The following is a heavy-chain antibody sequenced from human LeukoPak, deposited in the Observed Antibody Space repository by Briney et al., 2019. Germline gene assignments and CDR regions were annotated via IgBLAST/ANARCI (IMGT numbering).Heavy chain of an antibody. Sequence: SVKVSCKASGGTFSSYAINWVRQAPGQGLEWMGGIIPIFGTANYAQKLQGRVTMTTDTSTSTAYMELRSLRSDDTAVYYCARSYSYAEGRFDYWGQGTLVTVSS. D-gene: IGHD5-18*01. CDR2: IIPIFGTA. CDR1: GGTFSSYA. J-gene: IGHJ4*02. CDR3: ARSYSYAEGRFDY. V-gene: IGHV1-69*05.